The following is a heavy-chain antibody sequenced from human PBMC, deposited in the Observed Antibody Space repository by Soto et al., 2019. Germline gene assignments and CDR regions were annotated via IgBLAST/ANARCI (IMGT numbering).Heavy chain of an antibody. Sequence: PSETLSLTCTVSGDSFKSGSYSWSWIRQPPGKGLEWIGYVDHTGRTSYNPSLKSRVSISMDTSKNQFSLNLDSVTAADTAVYFCARDFAYFDSWGQGTMVTVYS. CDR2: VDHTGRT. J-gene: IGHJ4*02. CDR3: ARDFAYFDS. V-gene: IGHV4-61*01. D-gene: IGHD3-3*01. CDR1: GDSFKSGSYS.